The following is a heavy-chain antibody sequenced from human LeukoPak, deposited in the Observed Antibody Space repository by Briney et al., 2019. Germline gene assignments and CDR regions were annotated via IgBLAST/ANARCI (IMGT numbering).Heavy chain of an antibody. CDR2: IRYDGSNK. D-gene: IGHD3-22*01. V-gene: IGHV3-30*02. CDR1: ALTFSTCG. Sequence: GGSLRLSCAASALTFSTCGMHWVRQAPGKGLEWVAFIRYDGSNKYYADSVKGRFIISRDNSENTLYLQMNSPRAEDTAVYYCAKDRSYYDSGGYRNFDYWGQGTLVTVSS. J-gene: IGHJ4*02. CDR3: AKDRSYYDSGGYRNFDY.